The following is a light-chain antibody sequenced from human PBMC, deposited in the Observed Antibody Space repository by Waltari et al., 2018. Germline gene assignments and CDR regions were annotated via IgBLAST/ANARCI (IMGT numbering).Light chain of an antibody. J-gene: IGKJ1*01. CDR3: QQYNNWPLSWT. Sequence: EIVMTQSPATVSVSPGERATLSCMASQRVSSNLSWYQQKPGQAPRLLIYGAATRATGIPARFSGSGSGTEFTLTISSLQSEDFAVYYCQQYNNWPLSWTFGQGTKVEIK. CDR2: GAA. CDR1: QRVSSN. V-gene: IGKV3-15*01.